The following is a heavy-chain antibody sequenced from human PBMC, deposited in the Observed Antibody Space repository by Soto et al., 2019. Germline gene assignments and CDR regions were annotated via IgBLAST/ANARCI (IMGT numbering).Heavy chain of an antibody. J-gene: IGHJ4*02. V-gene: IGHV3-33*01. CDR2: IWYDGSNK. Sequence: QVQLVASGGGVVQPRRSLRISCAASGFTFSSNGMHWVRQAPGKGRGWVAVIWYDGSNKYYADSVKGRFTISRDNSKNTLYLQMNSLRAEDTAVYYCATPESGIVGPMTLEQTGYWGQGTLVTVSS. CDR1: GFTFSSNG. D-gene: IGHD1-26*01. CDR3: ATPESGIVGPMTLEQTGY.